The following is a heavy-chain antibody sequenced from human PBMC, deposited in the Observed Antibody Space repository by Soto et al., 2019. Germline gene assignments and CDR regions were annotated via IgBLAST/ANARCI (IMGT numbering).Heavy chain of an antibody. CDR2: INHSGST. D-gene: IGHD3-9*01. V-gene: IGHV4-34*01. CDR1: GGSFSGYY. CDR3: ARGRGGEAYDILTVYYYYFDY. J-gene: IGHJ4*02. Sequence: SETLSLTCAVYGGSFSGYYWSWIRQPPGKGLEWIGEINHSGSTNYNPSLKSRVTISVDTSKNQFSLKLSSVTAADTAVYYCARGRGGEAYDILTVYYYYFDYWGQSTVVTVSS.